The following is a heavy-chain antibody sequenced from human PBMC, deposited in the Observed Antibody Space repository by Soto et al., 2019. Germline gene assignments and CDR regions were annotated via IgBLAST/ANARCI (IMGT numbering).Heavy chain of an antibody. V-gene: IGHV4-59*08. D-gene: IGHD3-3*01. CDR1: GGSISSYC. Sequence: SETLSLTCTVSGGSISSYCWSWIRQPPGKGLEWIGYIYYSGSTNYNPSLKSRVTISVDTSKNQFSLKLSSVTAADTAVYYCARRITIFGVVTYFDYWGQGTLVTVSS. J-gene: IGHJ4*02. CDR2: IYYSGST. CDR3: ARRITIFGVVTYFDY.